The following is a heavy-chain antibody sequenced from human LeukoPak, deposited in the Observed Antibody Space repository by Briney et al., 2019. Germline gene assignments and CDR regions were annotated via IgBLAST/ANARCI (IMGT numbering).Heavy chain of an antibody. D-gene: IGHD3-3*01. J-gene: IGHJ5*02. CDR1: GFTFSNYW. Sequence: PGGSLRLSCAASGFTFSNYWMHWVRQAPGQGLVWVSHISNDGSSTTYADSVKGRFTISRDNAKNTLYLQMNSLRAEDTAVYYCARVSYDFWSGGRLDWFDPWGQGTLVTVSS. V-gene: IGHV3-74*01. CDR3: ARVSYDFWSGGRLDWFDP. CDR2: ISNDGSST.